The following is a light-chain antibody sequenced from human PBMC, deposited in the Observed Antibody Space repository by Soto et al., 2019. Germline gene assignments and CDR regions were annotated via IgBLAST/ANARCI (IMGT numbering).Light chain of an antibody. J-gene: IGLJ7*01. CDR3: LLPYSDAWV. V-gene: IGLV7-46*01. Sequence: QTVVTQETSMSVSPGGTVTLTCGSSNGTVTSGHYPYWFQQKPGQAPRTLIYDTSNKQSWTPARFSGSLLGGKAALTLSGAQPEDEADYYCLLPYSDAWVFGGGTQLTVL. CDR2: DTS. CDR1: NGTVTSGHY.